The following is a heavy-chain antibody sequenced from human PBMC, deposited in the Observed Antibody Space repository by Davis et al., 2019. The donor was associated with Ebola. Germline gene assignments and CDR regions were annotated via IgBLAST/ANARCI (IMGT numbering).Heavy chain of an antibody. CDR1: GFTFSSYW. D-gene: IGHD1-7*01. CDR3: ASFSTNWNYDEYYYYYGMDG. J-gene: IGHJ6*02. Sequence: GESLKISCAASGFTFSSYWMHWVRQAPGKGLVWVSRINSDGSSTSYADSVKGRFTISRDNAKNTLYLQMNSLRAEDTAVYYCASFSTNWNYDEYYYYYGMDGWGQGTTVTVSS. V-gene: IGHV3-74*01. CDR2: INSDGSST.